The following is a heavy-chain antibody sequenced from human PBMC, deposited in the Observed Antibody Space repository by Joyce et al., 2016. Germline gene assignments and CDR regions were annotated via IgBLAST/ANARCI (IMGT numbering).Heavy chain of an antibody. V-gene: IGHV3-7*04. CDR2: INQDGSGE. D-gene: IGHD5-12*01. CDR1: GFTFTNHW. CDR3: ARNRGFFAFDF. J-gene: IGHJ3*01. Sequence: EVQLVESGGGLVQPGTSLRLYCAASGFTFTNHWMDWVRQAPGRGLEWVANINQDGSGEYYGGFVKGRFTISRDNAKNSVSLQMNSLRGEDTAVYYCARNRGFFAFDFWGQGTMVTVS.